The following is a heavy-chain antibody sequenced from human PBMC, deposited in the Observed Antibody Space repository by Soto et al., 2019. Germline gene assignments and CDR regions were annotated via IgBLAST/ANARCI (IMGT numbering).Heavy chain of an antibody. CDR2: INPNSGGT. CDR1: GYTFTGYY. D-gene: IGHD5-18*01. Sequence: ASVNVSCKSSGYTFTGYYIHWVRQAPGQGLECMGWINPNSGGTNYAQKFQGWVTMTRDTSISTAYMELSRLRSDDTAVYYCARSRGYSYGPDYWGQGTLVTVSS. CDR3: ARSRGYSYGPDY. V-gene: IGHV1-2*04. J-gene: IGHJ4*02.